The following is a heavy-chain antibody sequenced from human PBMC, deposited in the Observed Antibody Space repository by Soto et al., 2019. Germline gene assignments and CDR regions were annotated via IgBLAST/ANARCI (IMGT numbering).Heavy chain of an antibody. J-gene: IGHJ6*02. V-gene: IGHV3-23*01. Sequence: GGSLRLSCAASGFTFRSYAMSWVRQAPGKGLEWVSAISGSGGSTYYADSVKGRFTISRDNSKNTLYLQMNSLRAEDTAVYYCAKGPPYCSSTSCPYYYYYGMDVWGQGTTVTVSS. D-gene: IGHD2-2*01. CDR1: GFTFRSYA. CDR3: AKGPPYCSSTSCPYYYYYGMDV. CDR2: ISGSGGST.